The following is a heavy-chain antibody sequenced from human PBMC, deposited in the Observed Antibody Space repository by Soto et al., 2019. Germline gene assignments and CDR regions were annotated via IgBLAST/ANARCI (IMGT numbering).Heavy chain of an antibody. V-gene: IGHV1-24*01. CDR1: GYTLTELS. CDR3: ATVPLLITGTTTFDY. D-gene: IGHD1-20*01. CDR2: FDPEDGET. J-gene: IGHJ4*02. Sequence: QVQLVQSGAEVKKPGASVKVSCKVSGYTLTELSMHWVRQAPGKGLEWMGGFDPEDGETIYAQKFQGRVTMTEGTSTDTAYMELSSLRSEDTAVYYCATVPLLITGTTTFDYWGQGTLVTVSS.